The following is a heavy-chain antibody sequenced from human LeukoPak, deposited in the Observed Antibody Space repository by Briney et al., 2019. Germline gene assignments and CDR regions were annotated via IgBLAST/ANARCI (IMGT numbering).Heavy chain of an antibody. V-gene: IGHV4-4*02. Sequence: SGTLSLTCAVSGGSIINSNWWSWVRQPPGKGLEWIGEIDHSGSTSYNPSLKSRVTISVDTSKNQFSLKLSSVTAADTAVYYCARARANTDAFDIWGQGTMVTVSS. CDR3: ARARANTDAFDI. J-gene: IGHJ3*02. D-gene: IGHD3-10*01. CDR2: IDHSGST. CDR1: GGSIINSNW.